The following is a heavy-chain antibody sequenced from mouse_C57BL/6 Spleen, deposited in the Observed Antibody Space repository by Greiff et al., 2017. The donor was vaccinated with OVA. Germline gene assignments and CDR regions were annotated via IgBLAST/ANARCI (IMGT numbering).Heavy chain of an antibody. D-gene: IGHD1-1*01. CDR2: IDPENGDT. CDR3: TATTVVVDY. V-gene: IGHV14-4*01. Sequence: EVQLQQSGAELVRPGASVKLSCTASGFNIKDDYMHWVKQRPEQGLEWIGWIDPENGDTEYASKFQGKATITADTSSNTAYLQLSSLTSEDTAVYYCTATTVVVDYWGQGTTLTVSS. J-gene: IGHJ2*01. CDR1: GFNIKDDY.